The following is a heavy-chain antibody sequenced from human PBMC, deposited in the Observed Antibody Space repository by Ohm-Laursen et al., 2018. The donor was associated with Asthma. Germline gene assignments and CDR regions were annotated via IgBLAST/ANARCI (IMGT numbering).Heavy chain of an antibody. V-gene: IGHV3-21*01. CDR2: ISSSSSYI. D-gene: IGHD6-13*01. J-gene: IGHJ4*02. Sequence: SLRLSCTASGFTFRSYAMNWVRQAPGKGLEWVSSISSSSSYIYYADSVKGRFTISRDNAKNSLYLQMNSLRAEDTAVYYCARAGYSSSWYLGGFDYWGQGTLVTVSS. CDR3: ARAGYSSSWYLGGFDY. CDR1: GFTFRSYA.